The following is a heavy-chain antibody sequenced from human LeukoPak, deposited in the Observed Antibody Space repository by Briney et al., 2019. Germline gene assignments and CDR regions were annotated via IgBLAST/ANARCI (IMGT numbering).Heavy chain of an antibody. CDR3: AKDKGQASSYDYFGMDV. V-gene: IGHV3-30*18. D-gene: IGHD6-6*01. CDR1: GFSLCGYG. CDR2: ISYDGGIK. J-gene: IGHJ6*02. Sequence: GGAPRVSRAASGFSLCGYGMHWVPPDPGTRLERVGLISYDGGIKNYRDSAKSRFTISRDNSKNTLYLQMKRLRGQDTRVYYCAKDKGQASSYDYFGMDVWGQGTTVTVFS.